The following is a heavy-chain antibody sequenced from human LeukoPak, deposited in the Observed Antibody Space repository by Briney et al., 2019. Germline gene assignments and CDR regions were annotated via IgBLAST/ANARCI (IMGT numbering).Heavy chain of an antibody. CDR1: GFTFSSYA. CDR2: INHSGST. CDR3: ARGPVYGDWGDNWFDP. V-gene: IGHV4-34*01. Sequence: GSLRLSCAASGFTFSSYAMSWIRQPPGKGLEWIGEINHSGSTNYNPSLKSRVTISVDTSKNQFSLKLSSVTAADTAVYYCARGPVYGDWGDNWFDPWGQGTLVTVSS. J-gene: IGHJ5*02. D-gene: IGHD4-17*01.